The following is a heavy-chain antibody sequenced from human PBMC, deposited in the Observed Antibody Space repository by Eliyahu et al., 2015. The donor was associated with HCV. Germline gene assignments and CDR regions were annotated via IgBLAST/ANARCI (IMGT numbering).Heavy chain of an antibody. Sequence: QVQLQESGPGLVKPSETLSXTCTVSGGSISSSYXSWXRQXPGKGXXWIGYIYYSGSTNYTPSLXSRVTIXVDTSKXQFSLKLSSVTAADTAVYYCARDSHMVRGVKGPFDPWGQGTLVTVSS. CDR1: GGSISSSY. CDR3: ARDSHMVRGVKGPFDP. D-gene: IGHD3-10*01. CDR2: IYYSGST. V-gene: IGHV4-59*01. J-gene: IGHJ5*02.